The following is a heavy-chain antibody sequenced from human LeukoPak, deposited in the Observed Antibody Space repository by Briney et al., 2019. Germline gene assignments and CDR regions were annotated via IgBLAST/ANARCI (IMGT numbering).Heavy chain of an antibody. V-gene: IGHV1-46*01. CDR3: ARLVADYGFDP. CDR1: GYTFTSYY. Sequence: GAPVKVSCKASGYTFTSYYMHWVRQAPGQGLGWMGIINPSGGSTSYAQKFQGRVTMTRDTSTSTVYMELSSLRSEDTAVYYCARLVADYGFDPWGQGTLVTVSS. CDR2: INPSGGST. D-gene: IGHD4-17*01. J-gene: IGHJ5*02.